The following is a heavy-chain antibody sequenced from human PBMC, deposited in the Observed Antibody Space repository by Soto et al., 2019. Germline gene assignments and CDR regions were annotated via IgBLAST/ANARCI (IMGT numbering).Heavy chain of an antibody. CDR3: ARRHSSSWYGLDY. V-gene: IGHV4-38-2*01. CDR2: IYHSGST. CDR1: GYSISSGYY. J-gene: IGHJ4*02. D-gene: IGHD6-13*01. Sequence: SETLSLTCAVSGYSISSGYYWGWIRQSPGKGLEWIGSIYHSGSTYYNPSLKSRVTISVDTSKNQFSLKLSSVTAADTAMYYCARRHSSSWYGLDYWGQGTLVT.